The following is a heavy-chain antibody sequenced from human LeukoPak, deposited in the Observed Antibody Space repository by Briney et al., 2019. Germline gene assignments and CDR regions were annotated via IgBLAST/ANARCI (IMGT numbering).Heavy chain of an antibody. D-gene: IGHD3-3*02. J-gene: IGHJ4*02. Sequence: PGGSLRLSCAASGFTFSSNWMHWVRQVPGKGLVWVSRINSDGTYTDYADSVKGRFTISRDNAKNRVYLQMNSLRDDDTAVYYCAREAAVGPAFFDYWGQGTLVTVSS. CDR2: INSDGTYT. V-gene: IGHV3-74*01. CDR3: AREAAVGPAFFDY. CDR1: GFTFSSNW.